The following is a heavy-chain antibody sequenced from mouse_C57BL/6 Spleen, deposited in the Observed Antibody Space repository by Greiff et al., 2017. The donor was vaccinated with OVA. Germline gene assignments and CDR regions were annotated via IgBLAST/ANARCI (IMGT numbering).Heavy chain of an antibody. CDR2: IYPRDGST. Sequence: QVHVKQSGPELVKPGASVKLSCKASGYTFTSYDINWVKQRPGQGLEWIGWIYPRDGSTKSHEKFKGKATLTVDTSSRTAYMELHSLTSEDSAVYFCARTYYSNYGDYWGQGTTLTVSS. J-gene: IGHJ2*01. D-gene: IGHD2-5*01. CDR1: GYTFTSYD. CDR3: ARTYYSNYGDY. V-gene: IGHV1-85*01.